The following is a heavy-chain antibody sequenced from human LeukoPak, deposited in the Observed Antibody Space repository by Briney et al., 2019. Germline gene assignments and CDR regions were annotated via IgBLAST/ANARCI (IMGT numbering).Heavy chain of an antibody. CDR3: ARELPREVTLDY. Sequence: GRSLRLSCAASAFTFISYGMQLVRQAPGEGLVWVSRINTDGSSTSYADSVKARFTISRDNAKKTLYLQMNSLGAEDTGVYYCARELPREVTLDYWGQGTLVTVSS. CDR1: AFTFISYG. CDR2: INTDGSST. D-gene: IGHD2-21*02. J-gene: IGHJ4*02. V-gene: IGHV3-74*01.